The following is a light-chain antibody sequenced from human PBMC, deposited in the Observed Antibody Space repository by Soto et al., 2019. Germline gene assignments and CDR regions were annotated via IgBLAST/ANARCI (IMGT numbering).Light chain of an antibody. J-gene: IGLJ2*01. CDR2: GNT. V-gene: IGLV1-40*01. CDR3: QSYDSSLSGVV. Sequence: QSVLTQPPSVSGAPGQRVTNSCTGSSSNIGAGYGVHWYQQLPGTAPKLLIYGNTNRPSGVPDRFSGSKSGTSASLPITGLQAEDEADYYGQSYDSSLSGVVFGGATKLTVL. CDR1: SSNIGAGYG.